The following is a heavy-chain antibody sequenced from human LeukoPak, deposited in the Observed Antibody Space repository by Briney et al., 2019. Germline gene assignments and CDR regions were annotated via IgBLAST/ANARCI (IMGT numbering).Heavy chain of an antibody. CDR2: IIPIFGTA. D-gene: IGHD6-6*01. CDR3: ATNSYSSSSFVHQSGVLQYYFDY. CDR1: GYTFTGYY. Sequence: WASVKVSCKASGYTFTGYYMHWVRQAPGQGLEWMGGIIPIFGTANYAQKFQGRVTITADKSTSTAYMELSSLRSEDTAVYYCATNSYSSSSFVHQSGVLQYYFDYWGQGTLVTVSS. V-gene: IGHV1-69*06. J-gene: IGHJ4*02.